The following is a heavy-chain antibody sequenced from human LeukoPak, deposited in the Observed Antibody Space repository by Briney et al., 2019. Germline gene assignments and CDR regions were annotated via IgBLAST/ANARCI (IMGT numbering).Heavy chain of an antibody. V-gene: IGHV3-30*18. J-gene: IGHJ6*04. Sequence: GGSLRLSCAASGFTFSSYGMHWVRQAPGKGLEWVAVISYDRSNKYYADSVKGRFTISRDNSKNTLYLQMNSLRAEDTAVYYCAKATAAYYYYGMDVWGKGTTVTVSS. D-gene: IGHD2-2*01. CDR1: GFTFSSYG. CDR3: AKATAAYYYYGMDV. CDR2: ISYDRSNK.